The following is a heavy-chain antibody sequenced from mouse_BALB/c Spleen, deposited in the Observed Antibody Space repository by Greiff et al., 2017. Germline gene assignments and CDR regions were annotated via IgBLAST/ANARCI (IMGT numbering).Heavy chain of an antibody. CDR1: GFSLTSYG. J-gene: IGHJ3*01. V-gene: IGHV2-4-1*01. D-gene: IGHD1-1*01. CDR3: ARNEGYYGGFAY. CDR2: IWSGGST. Sequence: QVQLQQSGPGLVQPSQSLSITCTVSGFSLTSYGVYWVRQSPGKGLEWLGVIWSGGSTDYNAAFISRLSISKDNSKSQVFFKMNSLQADDTDIYYFARNEGYYGGFAYWGQGTLVTVSA.